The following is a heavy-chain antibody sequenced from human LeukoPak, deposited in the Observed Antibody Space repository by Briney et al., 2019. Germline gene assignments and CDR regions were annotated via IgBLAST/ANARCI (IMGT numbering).Heavy chain of an antibody. D-gene: IGHD5-12*01. CDR2: IYYSEST. V-gene: IGHV4-59*08. Sequence: SETLSLTCTVSGGSISSYYWSWIRQPPGKGLEWIGYIYYSESTNYNPSLKSRVIISVDTSKNQFSLKLSSVTAADTAVYYCARLRRVATINYFDYWGQGTLVTVSS. CDR3: ARLRRVATINYFDY. CDR1: GGSISSYY. J-gene: IGHJ4*02.